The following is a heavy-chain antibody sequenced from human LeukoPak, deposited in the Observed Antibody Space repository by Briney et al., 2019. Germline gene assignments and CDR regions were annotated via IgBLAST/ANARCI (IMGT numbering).Heavy chain of an antibody. CDR2: ISDSGGST. J-gene: IGHJ5*02. V-gene: IGHV3-23*01. CDR1: GFTFDTYA. CDR3: AKQDPSTSGWYP. Sequence: GGSLRLSCAASGFTFDTYAMSWVRQAPGKGLEWVSAISDSGGSTYYADSVKGRLTISRDSSKNTPYLQMNSLRAEDTAVYYCAKQDPSTSGWYPWGQGTLVTVSS. D-gene: IGHD6-19*01.